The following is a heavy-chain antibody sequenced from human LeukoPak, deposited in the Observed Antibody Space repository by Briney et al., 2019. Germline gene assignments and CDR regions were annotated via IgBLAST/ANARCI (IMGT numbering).Heavy chain of an antibody. CDR2: IRQDGNEI. V-gene: IGHV3-7*01. J-gene: IGHJ4*02. Sequence: GGSLRLSCAASGFSFRNSWMSWVRQAPGKGLEWVANIRQDGNEIYYMDSVKGRFTISRDNAKNTLYLQMNSLRAEDTAVYYCARGAHVLMVYAPFDYWGQGTLVTVSS. CDR3: ARGAHVLMVYAPFDY. CDR1: GFSFRNSW. D-gene: IGHD2-8*01.